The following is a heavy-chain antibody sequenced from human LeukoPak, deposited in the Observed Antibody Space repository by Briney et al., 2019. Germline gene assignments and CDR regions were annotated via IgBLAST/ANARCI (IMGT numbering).Heavy chain of an antibody. CDR3: ARELLITRTWFDP. CDR1: GYSFTTYA. J-gene: IGHJ5*02. CDR2: INANTGNP. Sequence: ASVKVSCKASGYSFTTYAMNWVRQAPGQGLEWMGWINANTGNPTYAQGFTGRFVFSLDTSVSTAYLQISSLKAEDTAVYYCARELLITRTWFDPWGQGTLVTVSS. D-gene: IGHD3-22*01. V-gene: IGHV7-4-1*02.